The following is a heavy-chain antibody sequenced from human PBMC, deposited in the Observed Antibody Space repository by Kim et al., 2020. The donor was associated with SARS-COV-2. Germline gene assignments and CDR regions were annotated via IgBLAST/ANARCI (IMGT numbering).Heavy chain of an antibody. J-gene: IGHJ4*02. CDR3: ARGDFGPVTTMLYY. Sequence: AQKFQGRVTITADESTSTAYMELSSLRSEDTAVYYCARGDFGPVTTMLYYWGQGTLVTVSS. D-gene: IGHD4-17*01. V-gene: IGHV1-69*01.